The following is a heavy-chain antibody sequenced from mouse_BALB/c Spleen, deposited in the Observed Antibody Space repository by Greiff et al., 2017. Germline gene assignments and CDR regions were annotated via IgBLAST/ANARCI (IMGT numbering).Heavy chain of an antibody. V-gene: IGHV5-15*02. D-gene: IGHD1-1*01. CDR1: GFTFSDYG. CDR2: ISNLAYSI. Sequence: DVMLVESGGGLVQPGGSRKLSCAASGFTFSDYGMAWVRQAPGKGPEWVAFISNLAYSIYYADTVTGRFTISRENAKNTLYLEMSSLRSEDTAMYYCARDPYYGSSYYAMDYWGQGTSVTVSS. J-gene: IGHJ4*01. CDR3: ARDPYYGSSYYAMDY.